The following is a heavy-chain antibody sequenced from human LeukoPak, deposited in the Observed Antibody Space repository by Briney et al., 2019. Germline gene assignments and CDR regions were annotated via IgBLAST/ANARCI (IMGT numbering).Heavy chain of an antibody. J-gene: IGHJ4*02. CDR3: AQGDYFDY. CDR2: IKQDGGEK. V-gene: IGHV3-7*01. D-gene: IGHD3-16*01. CDR1: GFSFSINW. Sequence: GGSRRRSCAASGFSFSINWMSWVRQAPGKGLEWVANIKQDGGEKYDVNSVKGRFTISRDNAKNSLYLQLTSLRAEDTAVYYCAQGDYFDYWGQGTLSPSPQ.